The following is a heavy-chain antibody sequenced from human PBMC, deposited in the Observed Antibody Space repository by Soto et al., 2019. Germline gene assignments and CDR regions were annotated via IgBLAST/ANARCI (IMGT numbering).Heavy chain of an antibody. Sequence: GGSLRLSCAASGFTFSSYAMSWVRQAPGKGLEWVSAISGSGSTTYYADSVKGRFTISRDNSKNTLYLQMNSLRAEDTAVYYCARDDESAAGKGWFGPWGQGNLVTVSS. J-gene: IGHJ5*02. D-gene: IGHD6-13*01. CDR1: GFTFSSYA. CDR2: ISGSGSTT. CDR3: ARDDESAAGKGWFGP. V-gene: IGHV3-23*01.